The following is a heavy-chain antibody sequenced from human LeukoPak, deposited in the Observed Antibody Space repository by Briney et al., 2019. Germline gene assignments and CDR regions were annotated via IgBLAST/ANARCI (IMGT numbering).Heavy chain of an antibody. J-gene: IGHJ4*02. V-gene: IGHV3-21*01. Sequence: GGSLRLSCAASGFTFSSYSMNWVRQAPGKGLEWVSSISSSSSSYIYYADSVKGRFTISRDNAKNSLYLQMDSLRAEDTAVYYCARDSSGYSVFDYWGQGTLVTVSS. CDR2: ISSSSSSYI. CDR3: ARDSSGYSVFDY. D-gene: IGHD3-22*01. CDR1: GFTFSSYS.